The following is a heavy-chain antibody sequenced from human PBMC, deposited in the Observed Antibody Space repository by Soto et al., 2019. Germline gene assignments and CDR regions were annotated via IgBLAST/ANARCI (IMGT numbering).Heavy chain of an antibody. CDR1: GGTFSSYA. D-gene: IGHD3-16*01. Sequence: QVQLVQSGAEVKKPGSSVKVSCKASGGTFSSYAISWXRQXPGQGLEWMGGIIPIFGTANYAQKFQGRVTITADESTSTAYMELXSLRXXDTAXXXXXXTGDQADWGQGTLVTVSS. CDR2: IIPIFGTA. V-gene: IGHV1-69*01. J-gene: IGHJ4*02. CDR3: XXTGDQAD.